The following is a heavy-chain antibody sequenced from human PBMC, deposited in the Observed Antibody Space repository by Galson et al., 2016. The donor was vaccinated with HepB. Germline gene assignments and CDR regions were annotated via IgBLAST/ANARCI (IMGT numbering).Heavy chain of an antibody. CDR1: GDSITGTNW. Sequence: SETLSLTCTVSGDSITGTNWWGWVRQTPGKGLELIGEISRRGRPNYSPSLESRVTMSVDMPKTQFSLEVASVTAADTAVYYCVRILFGFKGMDVWGQGTTVTVSS. J-gene: IGHJ6*02. CDR2: ISRRGRP. V-gene: IGHV4/OR15-8*01. CDR3: VRILFGFKGMDV. D-gene: IGHD2/OR15-2a*01.